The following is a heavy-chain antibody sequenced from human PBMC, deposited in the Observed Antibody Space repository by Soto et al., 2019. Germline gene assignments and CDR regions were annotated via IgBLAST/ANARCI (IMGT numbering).Heavy chain of an antibody. J-gene: IGHJ4*02. D-gene: IGHD1-7*01. V-gene: IGHV3-23*01. CDR3: AKDRTHSGNFDY. CDR1: GFTFSSYA. Sequence: LRLSCAASGFTFSSYAMSWVRQAPGKGLEWVSAISGSGGSTYYADSVEGRFTISRDNSKNTLYLQMNSLRAEDTAVYYCAKDRTHSGNFDYWGQGTLVTVSS. CDR2: ISGSGGST.